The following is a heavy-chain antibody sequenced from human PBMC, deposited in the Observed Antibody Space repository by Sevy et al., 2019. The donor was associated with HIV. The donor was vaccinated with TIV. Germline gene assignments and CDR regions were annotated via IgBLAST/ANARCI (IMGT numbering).Heavy chain of an antibody. CDR3: AKQVETQLYYDFWSGYYSGFDY. V-gene: IGHV3-23*01. CDR1: GFTFSSYA. D-gene: IGHD3-3*01. CDR2: ISGSGGST. J-gene: IGHJ4*02. Sequence: GGSLRLSCAASGFTFSSYAMSWVRQAPGKGLEWVSAISGSGGSTHYADSVKGRFTISRDNSKNTLYLQMNSLRAEDTAVYYCAKQVETQLYYDFWSGYYSGFDYWGQGTLVTVSS.